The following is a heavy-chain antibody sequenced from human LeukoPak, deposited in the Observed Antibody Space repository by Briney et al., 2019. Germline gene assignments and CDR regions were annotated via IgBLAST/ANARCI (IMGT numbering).Heavy chain of an antibody. CDR2: IWYDGSNK. Sequence: GGSLGLSCAASGFTFSSYGMHWVRQAPGKGLEWVAVIWYDGSNKYYADSVKGRFTISRDNSKNTLYLQMNSLRAEDTAVYYCARDHDYGGNPPFDYWGQGTLVTVSS. J-gene: IGHJ4*02. V-gene: IGHV3-33*01. CDR1: GFTFSSYG. D-gene: IGHD4-23*01. CDR3: ARDHDYGGNPPFDY.